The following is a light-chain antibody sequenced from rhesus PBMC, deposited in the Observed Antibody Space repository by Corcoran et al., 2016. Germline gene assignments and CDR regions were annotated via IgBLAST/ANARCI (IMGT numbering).Light chain of an antibody. J-gene: IGLJ1*01. Sequence: QSAPTQPPSVSGSPGQSVTISCTGPSSDIGIYTYVSWYQQHPGKAPKLMISGVSNRPSGVYDRFSGSKSGYTASLTISGLQADDEADYYCSSYTASSTYIFGAGTRLTVL. CDR1: SSDIGIYTY. V-gene: IGLV2S7*01. CDR3: SSYTASSTYI. CDR2: GVS.